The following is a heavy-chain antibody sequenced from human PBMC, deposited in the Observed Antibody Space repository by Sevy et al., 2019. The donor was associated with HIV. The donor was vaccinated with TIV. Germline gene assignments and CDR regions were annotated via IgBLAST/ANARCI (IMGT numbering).Heavy chain of an antibody. J-gene: IGHJ6*02. V-gene: IGHV3-30*04. CDR2: ISHDGSNK. Sequence: GGCLRLSCAGSGFTFSSYAMHWVRQAPGKGLEWVAIISHDGSNKYYADSVKGRFTISRDNSKNTLYLQMNSLRAEDTAVYYCARDWSDFWSALYYYGMDVWGQGTTVTVSS. CDR1: GFTFSSYA. CDR3: ARDWSDFWSALYYYGMDV. D-gene: IGHD3-3*01.